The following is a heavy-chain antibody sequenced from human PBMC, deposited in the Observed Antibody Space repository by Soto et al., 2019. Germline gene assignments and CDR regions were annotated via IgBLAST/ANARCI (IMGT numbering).Heavy chain of an antibody. CDR3: AREGNCSSTSCSYYYMDV. J-gene: IGHJ6*03. Sequence: DVHLVESGGGLVQPGGSLRLSCAASGFTVSGYYMSWVRQAPGKGLEWVSSIYTGGNTYFADSVKGRFAISRDNSKNTLYLQMNSLRAEDTAVYYCAREGNCSSTSCSYYYMDVWGKGTTVTVSS. D-gene: IGHD2-2*01. V-gene: IGHV3-66*01. CDR1: GFTVSGYY. CDR2: IYTGGNT.